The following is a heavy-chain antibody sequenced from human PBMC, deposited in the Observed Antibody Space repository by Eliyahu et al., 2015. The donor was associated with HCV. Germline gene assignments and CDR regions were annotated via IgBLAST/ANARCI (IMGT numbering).Heavy chain of an antibody. CDR1: GXXFTGXY. CDR3: ARDVEQQLGPSYYYYGMDV. V-gene: IGHV1-2*02. CDR2: INPNSGGT. D-gene: IGHD6-13*01. J-gene: IGHJ6*02. Sequence: QVQLVQSGAEVKKPGASXKVSCKASGXXFTGXYMXWVRQAPGQGLXXMGWINPNSGGTNYAQKFQGRVTMTRDTSISTAYMELSRLRSDDTAVYYCARDVEQQLGPSYYYYGMDVWGQGTTVTVSS.